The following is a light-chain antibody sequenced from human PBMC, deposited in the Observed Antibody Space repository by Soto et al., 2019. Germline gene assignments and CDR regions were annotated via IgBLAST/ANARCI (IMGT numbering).Light chain of an antibody. Sequence: QSVLTQPPSASGTPGQRVTISCSGSSSNIGSNTVNWYQQLPGTAPKLVIYSNNQRPSGVPDRFSGSKSGTSASLAISGLQSEDEADYYCVAWDDSLNGYVVVGGGTTVTVL. CDR2: SNN. CDR1: SSNIGSNT. CDR3: VAWDDSLNGYVV. V-gene: IGLV1-44*01. J-gene: IGLJ2*01.